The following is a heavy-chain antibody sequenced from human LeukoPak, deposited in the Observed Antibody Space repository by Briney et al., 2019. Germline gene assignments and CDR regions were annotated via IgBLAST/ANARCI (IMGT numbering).Heavy chain of an antibody. V-gene: IGHV1-2*04. J-gene: IGHJ6*02. CDR2: INPNSGGT. CDR3: ARGTQDGSYGYYGMDV. Sequence: ASVKVSCKASGYTFTSYDINWVRQATGQGLEWMGWINPNSGGTNYAQKFQGWVTMTRDTSISTAYMELSRLRSDDTAVYYCARGTQDGSYGYYGMDVWGQGTTVTVSS. D-gene: IGHD1-26*01. CDR1: GYTFTSYD.